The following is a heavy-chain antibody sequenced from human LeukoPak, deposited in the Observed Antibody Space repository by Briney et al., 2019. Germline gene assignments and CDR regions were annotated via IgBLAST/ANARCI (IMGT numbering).Heavy chain of an antibody. CDR1: GGSISSYY. CDR2: IYTSGSA. V-gene: IGHV4-4*07. J-gene: IGHJ4*02. D-gene: IGHD3-22*01. CDR3: GRSNYDSSGYWDYYFDS. Sequence: SETLSLTCTVSGGSISSYYWSWIRQPAGKGLEWIGRIYTSGSANYNPSLKSRVTMSVDTSKNQFSLKLSSVTAADTAVYYCGRSNYDSSGYWDYYFDSWGQGTLATVSS.